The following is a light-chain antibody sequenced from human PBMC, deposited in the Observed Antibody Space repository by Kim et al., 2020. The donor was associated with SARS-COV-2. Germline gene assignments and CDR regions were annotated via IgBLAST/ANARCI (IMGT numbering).Light chain of an antibody. CDR1: QSVSRRY. CDR2: GAA. Sequence: SPGERDTHSCRASQSVSRRYLAWYQQNPGQGPRLLINGAADRATGIPHRFSGSGSGTDFTLTISRLEPENFAVYYCQQYGSSPLTFGGGTKVDIK. J-gene: IGKJ4*01. CDR3: QQYGSSPLT. V-gene: IGKV3-20*01.